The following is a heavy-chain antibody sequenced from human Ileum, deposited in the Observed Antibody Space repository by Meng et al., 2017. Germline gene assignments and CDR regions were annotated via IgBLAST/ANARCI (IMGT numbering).Heavy chain of an antibody. Sequence: GESLKISCAASGFTFSRHGMHWVRQAPGKGLEWVAVLWSDGSNKNYVDSVKGRFTISRDNSKNTLYLEMNSLTADDTALYYCAREVIMGNSAGFDNWGQGPLVPVSS. CDR2: LWSDGSNK. CDR1: GFTFSRHG. V-gene: IGHV3-33*01. D-gene: IGHD1-26*01. CDR3: AREVIMGNSAGFDN. J-gene: IGHJ4*02.